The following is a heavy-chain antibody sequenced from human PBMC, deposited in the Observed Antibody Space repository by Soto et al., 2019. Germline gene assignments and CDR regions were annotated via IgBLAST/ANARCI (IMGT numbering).Heavy chain of an antibody. V-gene: IGHV1-3*01. CDR3: ARAGTTSRLNCFDA. CDR1: GSTFTSYA. J-gene: IGHJ5*02. CDR2: INGGNGNT. D-gene: IGHD1-7*01. Sequence: AAVKVSCKPSGSTFTSYAMHWVRQAPGQRLEWMGWINGGNGNTKYSQKFQGRVTITRDTSASTAYMELSSLRSEDTAVYYCARAGTTSRLNCFDAWGQGTLVTLSS.